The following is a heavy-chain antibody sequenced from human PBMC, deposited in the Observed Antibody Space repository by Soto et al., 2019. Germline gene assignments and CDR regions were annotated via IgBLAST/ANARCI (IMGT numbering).Heavy chain of an antibody. CDR2: ISGSGGST. Sequence: EVQLLESGGGLVQPGGSLRLSCAASGFTFSSYAMSWVRQAPGKGLEWVSAISGSGGSTYYADSVKGRFTISRDNSKTTLYLQMNSLRAEDTAVYYRAKDIAVAGTWDYWGQGTLVTVSS. D-gene: IGHD6-19*01. CDR3: AKDIAVAGTWDY. J-gene: IGHJ4*02. CDR1: GFTFSSYA. V-gene: IGHV3-23*01.